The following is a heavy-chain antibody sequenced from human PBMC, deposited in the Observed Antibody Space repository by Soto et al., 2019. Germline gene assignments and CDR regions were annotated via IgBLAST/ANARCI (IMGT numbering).Heavy chain of an antibody. V-gene: IGHV4-59*08. J-gene: IGHJ6*03. CDR2: IYFSGST. D-gene: IGHD3-3*01. Sequence: PLQTHCHTWSVVGGKIRSFCGSRIRQPPGKGLEWIGYIYFSGSTNYIPSLKSRVTISVDTSKNQFSLKLSSVTAADTAVYYCSSRYAYYSGYLFCYYLEVLLKGTSDTGSS. CDR3: SSRYAYYSGYLFCYYLEV. CDR1: GGKIRSFC.